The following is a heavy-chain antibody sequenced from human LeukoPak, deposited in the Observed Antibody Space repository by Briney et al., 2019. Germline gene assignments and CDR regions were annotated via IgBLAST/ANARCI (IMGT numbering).Heavy chain of an antibody. CDR1: GFTFSSYA. V-gene: IGHV3-30-3*01. J-gene: IGHJ4*02. D-gene: IGHD6-13*01. Sequence: PGRSLRLSCAASGFTFSSYAMHWVRQAPGKGLEWVAVISYDGSNKYYADSVKGRFTISRDNSKNTLYLQMNSLRAEDTAVYYCAREGDPRYSSSWYRAPDDYWGQGTLVTVSS. CDR3: AREGDPRYSSSWYRAPDDY. CDR2: ISYDGSNK.